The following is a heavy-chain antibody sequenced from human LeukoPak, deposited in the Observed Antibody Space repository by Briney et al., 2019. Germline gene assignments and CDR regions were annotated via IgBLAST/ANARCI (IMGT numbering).Heavy chain of an antibody. Sequence: ASVKVSCKASGYTFTSFGITWVRQAPGQGLEWLGWISAYNGNTNYAQNLQGRVTMTTDTSTSTAYMELRSLGSDDTAVYYCARDLEWEQHNAFDIWGQGTMVTVSS. D-gene: IGHD1-26*01. V-gene: IGHV1-18*01. CDR2: ISAYNGNT. J-gene: IGHJ3*02. CDR1: GYTFTSFG. CDR3: ARDLEWEQHNAFDI.